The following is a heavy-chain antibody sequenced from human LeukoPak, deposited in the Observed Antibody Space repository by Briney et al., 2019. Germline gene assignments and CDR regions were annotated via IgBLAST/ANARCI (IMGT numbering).Heavy chain of an antibody. CDR1: GFTFSSYA. CDR2: VGGGGVT. CDR3: ARDLGGTFDY. D-gene: IGHD1-26*01. Sequence: GGSLRLSCAASGFTFSSYAMSWVRQAPGEGLEWVSTVGGGGVTNYADSVKGRFTISRDNSMNTLSLQMNVLRAEDTAVYYCARDLGGTFDYWGQGALVTVSS. J-gene: IGHJ4*02. V-gene: IGHV3-23*01.